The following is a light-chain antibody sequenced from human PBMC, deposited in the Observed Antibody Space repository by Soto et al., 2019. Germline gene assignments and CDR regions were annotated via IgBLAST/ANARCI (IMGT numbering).Light chain of an antibody. CDR3: QQLNGYPIT. J-gene: IGKJ5*01. Sequence: IQLTQSPSSLSASVGDRVTITCRASQGISSFLAWYQQKPGKAPKLLIYAASTLQTGVPSRFSGSGSGTDFTLTISSLQPADFATYYCQQLNGYPITFGQGTRLEIK. V-gene: IGKV1-9*01. CDR1: QGISSF. CDR2: AAS.